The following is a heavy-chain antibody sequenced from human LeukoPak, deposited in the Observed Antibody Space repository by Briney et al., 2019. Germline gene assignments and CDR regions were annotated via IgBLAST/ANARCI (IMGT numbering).Heavy chain of an antibody. J-gene: IGHJ5*02. D-gene: IGHD4-23*01. CDR3: VRDADGGNSWFDT. Sequence: GGSLRLSCAASGFTFSSYWMSWVRQAPGKGLEWVANIKQDGSEKYYVDSVKGRFTISRDNAKNSLYLQMNSLRAEDTALYYCVRDADGGNSWFDTWGQGTLVTVSS. CDR2: IKQDGSEK. CDR1: GFTFSSYW. V-gene: IGHV3-7*03.